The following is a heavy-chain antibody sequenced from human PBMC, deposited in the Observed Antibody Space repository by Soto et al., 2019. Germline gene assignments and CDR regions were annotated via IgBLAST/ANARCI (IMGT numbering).Heavy chain of an antibody. CDR3: ARDTDGLHY. Sequence: GGSLGLSSPASAFTLSNYTMSWVRQAPGKGLVWVSRISTDGSITDYADSVKGRFTVSRDNAKNTLYLQMNSLIAEDTAVYYCARDTDGLHYWGQGTLVTVSS. V-gene: IGHV3-74*01. CDR2: ISTDGSIT. J-gene: IGHJ4*02. CDR1: AFTLSNYT.